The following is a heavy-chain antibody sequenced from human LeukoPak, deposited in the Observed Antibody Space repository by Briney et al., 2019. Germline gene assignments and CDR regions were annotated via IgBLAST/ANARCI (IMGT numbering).Heavy chain of an antibody. CDR2: IYHSGST. D-gene: IGHD6-25*01. CDR1: GGSISSGSYY. J-gene: IGHJ4*01. V-gene: IGHV4-39*01. CDR3: ARPSTQRTAAASFDY. Sequence: SETLSLTCTVSGGSISSGSYYWAWIRQPPGKGVEWGASIYHSGSTVYNPSLKSPVTISVDTSENQFSLTLHAVTAADTAVYYCARPSTQRTAAASFDYWGQGTLVTVSP.